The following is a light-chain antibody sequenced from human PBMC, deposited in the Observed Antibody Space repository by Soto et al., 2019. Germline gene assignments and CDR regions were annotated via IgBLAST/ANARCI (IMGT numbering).Light chain of an antibody. CDR2: DAS. CDR1: QNVNSY. V-gene: IGKV3-11*01. J-gene: IGKJ5*01. Sequence: EIVLTQSPATLSLSPGERATLSCRASQNVNSYLIWYQQKPGQAPRLLISDASNRATGIPARFSGSGSGTDFTLTISGLEPEDFAVYYCQQRATWPITFGQGTRLEIK. CDR3: QQRATWPIT.